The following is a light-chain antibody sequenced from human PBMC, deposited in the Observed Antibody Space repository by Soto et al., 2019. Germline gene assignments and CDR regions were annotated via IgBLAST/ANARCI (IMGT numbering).Light chain of an antibody. CDR2: GAS. J-gene: IGKJ2*01. CDR1: QSVSSN. V-gene: IGKV3-15*01. Sequence: EIVMTQSPATLSVSPGERATLSCRASQSVSSNLAWYQQKPGQAPRLPIYGASTRATGIPARFSGSGSGTEFTLTIGSLQSEDFAVYYCQQYNNWPYTFGQGTKLEIK. CDR3: QQYNNWPYT.